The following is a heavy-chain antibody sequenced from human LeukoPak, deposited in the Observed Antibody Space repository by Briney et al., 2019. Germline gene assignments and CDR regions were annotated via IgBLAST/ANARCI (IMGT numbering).Heavy chain of an antibody. CDR2: IYTTGTT. CDR3: ARAGYTISYYSLDY. CDR1: GGSINSYY. V-gene: IGHV4-4*07. J-gene: IGHJ4*02. Sequence: SETLSLTCTVSGGSINSYYWGWIRQPAGKGLEWIGRIYTTGTTGYNPSLKSRVTISVDTSKNQFYLKLTSVTAADTAMYYCARAGYTISYYSLDYWGQGSLVTVSS. D-gene: IGHD1-26*01.